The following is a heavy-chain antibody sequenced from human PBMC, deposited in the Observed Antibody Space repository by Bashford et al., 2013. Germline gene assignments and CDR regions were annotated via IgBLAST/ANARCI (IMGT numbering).Heavy chain of an antibody. CDR3: ARDWPGDTYDFDY. CDR1: GFSLDNFG. V-gene: IGHV1-2*02. J-gene: IGHJ4*02. D-gene: IGHD1-1*01. Sequence: GGSLRLSCGASGFSLDNFGINWVRQAPGKGLEWVAKYYAQKFQDRVTMTRDTSISTAYMELTRLRSDDTAIYYCARDWPGDTYDFDYSGQGTWSPSP.